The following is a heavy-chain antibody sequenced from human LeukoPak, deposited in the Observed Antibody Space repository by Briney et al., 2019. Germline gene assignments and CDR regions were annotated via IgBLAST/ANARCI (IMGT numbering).Heavy chain of an antibody. CDR3: ARDWWDSSGYYDY. CDR2: IKEDGSDK. D-gene: IGHD3-22*01. CDR1: GLTFSRYW. V-gene: IGHV3-7*01. Sequence: GGSLRRSCAASGLTFSRYWMTWVRQAPAKGLEWLAHIKEDGSDKYYVESVKGRFTISRDNAKNSLYLQMNSLRAEDTAVYYCARDWWDSSGYYDYWGQGTLVTVSS. J-gene: IGHJ4*02.